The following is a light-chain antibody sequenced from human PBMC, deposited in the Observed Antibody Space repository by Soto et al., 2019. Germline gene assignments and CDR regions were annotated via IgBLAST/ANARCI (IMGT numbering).Light chain of an antibody. Sequence: QSVLTQPPSVSAAPGQKVTISCSGSGSNIGGNSVSWSHPLQATAPKLLIYDDNKPPSAIPDRFSRYKSGTSATLGITGFQTGDQADYYCGSWDSSLSAYVFGTGTKVTVL. J-gene: IGLJ1*01. CDR3: GSWDSSLSAYV. CDR1: GSNIGGNS. V-gene: IGLV1-51*01. CDR2: DDN.